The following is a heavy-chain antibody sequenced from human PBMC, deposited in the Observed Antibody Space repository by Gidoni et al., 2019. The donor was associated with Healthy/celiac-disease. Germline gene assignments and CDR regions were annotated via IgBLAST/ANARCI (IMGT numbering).Heavy chain of an antibody. V-gene: IGHV1-2*02. Sequence: QVQLVQSGAEVKKPGASVKVSCNASGYTFPGYYMHWVRQAPGQVLEWMGWIKPNSGGTNYAQKFQGRVTMTRDTSISTAYMELSRLRTDDTAVYYCAREMTYYYDSSGNDYWGQGTLVTVSS. CDR2: IKPNSGGT. J-gene: IGHJ4*02. D-gene: IGHD3-22*01. CDR3: AREMTYYYDSSGNDY. CDR1: GYTFPGYY.